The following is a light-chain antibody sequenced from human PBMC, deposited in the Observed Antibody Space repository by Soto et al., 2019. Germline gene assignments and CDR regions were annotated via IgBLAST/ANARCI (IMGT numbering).Light chain of an antibody. CDR1: QSVSSN. CDR3: QQYNNWVWT. V-gene: IGKV3-15*01. Sequence: EIVMTQSPATLSVSPGERATLSCRASQSVSSNLAWYQQKPGQAPRLLIYGASTRASGIPAMFSGSESGTEFTLAISSLQSEDFAVYYCQQYNNWVWTFGQGTKVEIK. CDR2: GAS. J-gene: IGKJ1*01.